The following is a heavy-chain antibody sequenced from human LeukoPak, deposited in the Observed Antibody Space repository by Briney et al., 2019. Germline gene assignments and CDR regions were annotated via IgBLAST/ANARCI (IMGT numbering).Heavy chain of an antibody. V-gene: IGHV3-23*01. CDR2: ISGSGGST. D-gene: IGHD3-9*01. Sequence: GGSLLLSCAASGFTFSSYAMSWVRPAPGKGLEWVSAISGSGGSTYYADSVKGRFTISRDDSKNTLYLQMNSLRAEDTAVYYCAKVDWYHFDYWGQGTLVTVSS. CDR1: GFTFSSYA. J-gene: IGHJ4*02. CDR3: AKVDWYHFDY.